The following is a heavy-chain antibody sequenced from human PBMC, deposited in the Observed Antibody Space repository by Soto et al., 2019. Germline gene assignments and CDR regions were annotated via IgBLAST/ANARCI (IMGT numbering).Heavy chain of an antibody. Sequence: GGSLRLSCAASGFTLTNYAMHWVRQAPGKGLEWVAVISYDGSNIHYADSVKGRFTISRGTSKNILYLQMNSLRAEDTALYYCARDFGAVAEGGMDVWGQGTTVTVSS. J-gene: IGHJ6*02. V-gene: IGHV3-30-3*01. CDR3: ARDFGAVAEGGMDV. CDR1: GFTLTNYA. CDR2: ISYDGSNI. D-gene: IGHD6-19*01.